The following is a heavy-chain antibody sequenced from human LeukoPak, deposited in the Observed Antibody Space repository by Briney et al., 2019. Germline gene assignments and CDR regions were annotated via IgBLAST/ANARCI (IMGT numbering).Heavy chain of an antibody. V-gene: IGHV3-15*01. Sequence: PGGSLRLSCVASGFSFTNAWMTWVRQAPGKGLEWVGRIKSKSNGGATDYAAPVKGRFTVSRDDSRNTLYLEMNNLKTEDTAVYYCTTDGCIHAYTLDYWGQGTLVTVSS. CDR2: IKSKSNGGAT. CDR1: GFSFTNAW. J-gene: IGHJ4*02. D-gene: IGHD2-2*03. CDR3: TTDGCIHAYTLDY.